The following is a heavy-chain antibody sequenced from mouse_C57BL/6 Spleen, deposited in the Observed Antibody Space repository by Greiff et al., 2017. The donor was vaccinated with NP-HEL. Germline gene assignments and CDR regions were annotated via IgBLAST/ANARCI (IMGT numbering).Heavy chain of an antibody. CDR2: INYDGSST. J-gene: IGHJ1*03. D-gene: IGHD2-3*01. CDR3: ARDKDGPYWYFDV. Sequence: EVMLVESEGGLVQPGSSMKLSCTASGFTFSDYYMAWVRQVPEKGLEWVANINYDGSSTYYLDSLKSRFIISRDNAKNILYLQMSSLKSEDTATYYCARDKDGPYWYFDVWGTGTTVTVSS. V-gene: IGHV5-16*01. CDR1: GFTFSDYY.